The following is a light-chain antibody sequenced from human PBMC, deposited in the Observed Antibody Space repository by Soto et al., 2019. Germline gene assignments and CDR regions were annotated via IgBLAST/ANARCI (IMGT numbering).Light chain of an antibody. V-gene: IGKV3-15*01. J-gene: IGKJ1*01. Sequence: EIVMTQSPATLYVSPGERATLSCRASQSVSSNLAWYQQKPGQAPRLLIYGESTRATGIPARFSGSGSGTEFTLTLSSLQSEDFAVYYCHQYNNWPPWTFGQGTKWEIK. CDR1: QSVSSN. CDR3: HQYNNWPPWT. CDR2: GES.